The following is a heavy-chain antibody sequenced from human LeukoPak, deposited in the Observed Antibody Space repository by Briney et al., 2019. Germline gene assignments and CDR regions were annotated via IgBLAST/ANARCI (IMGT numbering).Heavy chain of an antibody. CDR2: INHSGST. CDR3: AREGSSGFRRYYDFWSGSSGFDY. CDR1: GGSFSGYY. D-gene: IGHD3-3*01. Sequence: KASETLSLTCAVYGGSFSGYYWSWIRQPPGKGLEWIGEINHSGSTNYNPSLKSRVTISVDTSKNQFSLKLSSVTAADTAVYYCAREGSSGFRRYYDFWSGSSGFDYWAREPWSPSPQ. J-gene: IGHJ4*02. V-gene: IGHV4-34*01.